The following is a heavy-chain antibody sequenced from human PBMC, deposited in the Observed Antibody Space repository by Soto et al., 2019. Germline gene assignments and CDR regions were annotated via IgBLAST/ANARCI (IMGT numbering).Heavy chain of an antibody. CDR3: ARDRPPYDSRVYHYGRPNYHYGMGV. Sequence: QVQLVQSGAEVKKPGASVRVSCKASGYTFTSYYMHWVRQAPGQGLEWMGIINPSVGSTSYAQKFQGRVTMTRDTSTSTVYMEVSSLRSEDTAVYYCARDRPPYDSRVYHYGRPNYHYGMGVWGQGTTVTVSS. J-gene: IGHJ6*02. CDR2: INPSVGST. D-gene: IGHD3-22*01. CDR1: GYTFTSYY. V-gene: IGHV1-46*01.